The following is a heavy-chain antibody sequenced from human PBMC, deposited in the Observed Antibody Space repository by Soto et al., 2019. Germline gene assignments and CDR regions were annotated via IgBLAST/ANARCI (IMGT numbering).Heavy chain of an antibody. V-gene: IGHV4-59*01. J-gene: IGHJ6*03. Sequence: SETLSLTCAVSGVSISNYYWTWIRQPPGRGLEWIGYNHYSGGTNYNPSLKSRVTISVDTSKNQFLLKLSSVTAADTAVYYCARAPGYYYMDVRGKGTTVTVSS. CDR1: GVSISNYY. CDR3: ARAPGYYYMDV. CDR2: NHYSGGT. D-gene: IGHD2-2*01.